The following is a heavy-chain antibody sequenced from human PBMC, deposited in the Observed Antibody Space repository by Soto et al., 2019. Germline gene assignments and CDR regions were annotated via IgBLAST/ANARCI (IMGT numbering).Heavy chain of an antibody. J-gene: IGHJ4*02. CDR3: ARGRIGGDYAY. V-gene: IGHV1-18*01. Sequence: QVQLVQSGAEVKKPGASVKVSCKASGYTFTSYGISWVRQAPGQGLEWMGWISSYNGTTNYAQKLQGRVTVTTDTSTSTTYMELRSLRSDGTAVYYCARGRIGGDYAYWGEGTLVTVSS. CDR2: ISSYNGTT. CDR1: GYTFTSYG. D-gene: IGHD3-16*01.